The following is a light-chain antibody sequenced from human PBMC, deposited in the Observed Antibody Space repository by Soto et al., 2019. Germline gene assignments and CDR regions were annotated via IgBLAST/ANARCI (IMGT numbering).Light chain of an antibody. CDR2: DAS. CDR1: QSVSSY. V-gene: IGKV3-11*01. CDR3: QQLSKWPRT. J-gene: IGKJ1*01. Sequence: EIVLTQSPATLSLSPGERATLSCRASQSVSSYLAWYQQKPGQAPRLLIYDASNRATGIPSRFSGSGSVTDLTLTISSLEPEDIAVYYCQQLSKWPRTFCQGTKGEIK.